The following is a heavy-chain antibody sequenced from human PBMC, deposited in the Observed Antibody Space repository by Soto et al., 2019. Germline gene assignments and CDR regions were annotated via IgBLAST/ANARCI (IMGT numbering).Heavy chain of an antibody. Sequence: SETLSLTCAVYGGSFSGYYWSWIRQPPGKGLEWIGEINHSGSTNYNPSLKSRVTISVDTSKNEFSLKLTSVSAADTAVYFCAREERKGIISWFDPWGQGTLVTVSS. V-gene: IGHV4-34*01. CDR2: INHSGST. CDR3: AREERKGIISWFDP. D-gene: IGHD2-21*01. CDR1: GGSFSGYY. J-gene: IGHJ5*02.